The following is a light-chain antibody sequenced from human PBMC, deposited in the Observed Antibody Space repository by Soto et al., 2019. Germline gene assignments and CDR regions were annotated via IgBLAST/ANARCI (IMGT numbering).Light chain of an antibody. CDR3: QQYGSSPPVT. J-gene: IGKJ4*01. Sequence: EIVLTQSPGPLSLSPGERATLSCRASQSVSSSYLAWYQQKPGQAPRLLIYGASSRATGIPDRFSGSGSVTDFTITISRLEPEDFGVYYCQQYGSSPPVTFGGGTKVEIK. CDR2: GAS. CDR1: QSVSSSY. V-gene: IGKV3-20*01.